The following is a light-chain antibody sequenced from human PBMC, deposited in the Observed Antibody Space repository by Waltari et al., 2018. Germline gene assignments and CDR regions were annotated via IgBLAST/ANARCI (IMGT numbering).Light chain of an antibody. Sequence: EILLPQSPGPLSLSPGERATLSCRASQSVSSSYLAWYQQKPGQAPRLLIYGASSRATGIPDRFSGSGSGTDFTLTISRLEPEDFAVYYCQQYGSSPRTFGQGTKVEIK. CDR1: QSVSSSY. V-gene: IGKV3-20*01. CDR2: GAS. CDR3: QQYGSSPRT. J-gene: IGKJ1*01.